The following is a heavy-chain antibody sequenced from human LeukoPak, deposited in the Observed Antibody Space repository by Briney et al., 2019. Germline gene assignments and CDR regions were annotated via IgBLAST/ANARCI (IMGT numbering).Heavy chain of an antibody. CDR2: INPSGGST. CDR3: ARDPREMATNSRDYYYNYMDV. V-gene: IGHV1-46*01. CDR1: GYTFTSYG. J-gene: IGHJ6*03. D-gene: IGHD5-24*01. Sequence: ASVTVSCKASGYTFTSYGISWVRQAPGQGLEWMGLINPSGGSTSYAQKFQGRVTMTRDMSTSTVYMELSSLRSEDTAVYYCARDPREMATNSRDYYYNYMDVWGKGTTVTVSS.